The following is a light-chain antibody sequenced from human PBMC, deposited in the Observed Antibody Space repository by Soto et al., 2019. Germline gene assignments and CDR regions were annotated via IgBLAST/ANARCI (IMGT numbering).Light chain of an antibody. V-gene: IGKV3-15*01. CDR3: QQYGNWPLT. J-gene: IGKJ4*01. CDR2: GAS. CDR1: QSVNSN. Sequence: EIVMTQSPATLSVSPGERATLSCRASQSVNSNLAWYQQKPGQAPRLLIYGASTGAAGTPARFSGSGSGTGFTLTISSLQSEDFAVYYCQQYGNWPLTFGGGTKVEIK.